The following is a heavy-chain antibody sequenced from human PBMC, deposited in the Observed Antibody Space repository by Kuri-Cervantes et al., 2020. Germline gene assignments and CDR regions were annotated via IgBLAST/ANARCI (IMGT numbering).Heavy chain of an antibody. Sequence: GGSLRLSCAASAFSFRSYAVHWVRQAPGKGPEWVSVIYSCGSTYYADSAKGRFTISRDNSKNTLYLQMNSLRAEDTAVYYCARDAGTVTKNYYYYYGMDVWGQGTTVTVSS. CDR3: ARDAGTVTKNYYYYYGMDV. V-gene: IGHV3-66*03. CDR2: IYSCGST. J-gene: IGHJ6*02. D-gene: IGHD4-17*01. CDR1: AFSFRSYA.